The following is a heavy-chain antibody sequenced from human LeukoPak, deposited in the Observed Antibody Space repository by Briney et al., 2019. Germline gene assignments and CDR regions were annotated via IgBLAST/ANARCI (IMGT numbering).Heavy chain of an antibody. CDR2: ISSNGGST. CDR1: GFTFSSYA. Sequence: PGGSLRLSCAASGFTFSSYAMHWVRQAPGKGLEYVSAISSNGGSTYYANSVKGRFTISRDNSKNTLYLQMGSLRAEDMAVYYCARGPGRRYCSSTSCYLPMDVWGKGTTVTVSS. V-gene: IGHV3-64*01. J-gene: IGHJ6*03. CDR3: ARGPGRRYCSSTSCYLPMDV. D-gene: IGHD2-2*01.